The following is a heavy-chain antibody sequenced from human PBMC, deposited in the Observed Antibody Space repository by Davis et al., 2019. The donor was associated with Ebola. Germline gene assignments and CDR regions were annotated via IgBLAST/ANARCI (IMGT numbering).Heavy chain of an antibody. Sequence: PSETLSLTCTVSGGSISNDGYYWNWIRQHPGEGLEWIGYIYYSESAYYNPSLRSRVTISVDTSKNQFSLKLSSVTAADTAVYYCARGAHYYDSSGYYGAGGWFDPWGQGTLVTVSS. J-gene: IGHJ5*02. V-gene: IGHV4-31*03. CDR2: IYYSESA. D-gene: IGHD3-22*01. CDR3: ARGAHYYDSSGYYGAGGWFDP. CDR1: GGSISNDGYY.